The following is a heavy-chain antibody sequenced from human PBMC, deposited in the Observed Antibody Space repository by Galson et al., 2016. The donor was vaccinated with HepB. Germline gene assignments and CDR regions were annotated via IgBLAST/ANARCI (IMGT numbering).Heavy chain of an antibody. D-gene: IGHD3-22*01. CDR1: GGSISSSSYY. Sequence: SETLSLTCTVSGGSISSSSYYWGWIRQPPGKGLEWIGSIYYSGSTYYNPSLKSRVTISVDTSKNQFSLKLSSVTAADTALYYCARHVGYYYSYWYFDLWGRGPLVTVSS. V-gene: IGHV4-39*01. CDR3: ARHVGYYYSYWYFDL. J-gene: IGHJ2*01. CDR2: IYYSGST.